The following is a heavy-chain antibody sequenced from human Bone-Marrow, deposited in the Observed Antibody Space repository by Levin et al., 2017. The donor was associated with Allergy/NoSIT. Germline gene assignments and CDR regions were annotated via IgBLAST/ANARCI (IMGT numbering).Heavy chain of an antibody. D-gene: IGHD4-17*01. V-gene: IGHV3-21*01. J-gene: IGHJ4*02. CDR1: GFSVSTYS. CDR2: ITSSGNKQ. CDR3: ARNSFTTVTAAY. Sequence: RGESLKISCAASGFSVSTYSMNWVRQAPGKGLEWVSSITSSGNKQYYADSVKGRFTISRDDANNSLYLQMNSLRAEDTALYYCARNSFTTVTAAYWGQGTLVTVSS.